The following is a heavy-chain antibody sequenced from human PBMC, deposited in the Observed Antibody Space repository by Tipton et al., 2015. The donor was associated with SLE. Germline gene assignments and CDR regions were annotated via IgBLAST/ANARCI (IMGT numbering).Heavy chain of an antibody. CDR2: MYNSWAT. V-gene: IGHV4-39*07. Sequence: LRLSCTVSGGSISTNRYHWGWIRQPPGKGLDWVGSMYNSWATYRNPSLKSRVTISLDMSKNQFSLNLTSVTAADTAVYYCVRVQVGATMRSWFDPWGQGTQVIVSS. CDR3: VRVQVGATMRSWFDP. CDR1: GGSISTNRYH. J-gene: IGHJ5*02. D-gene: IGHD1-26*01.